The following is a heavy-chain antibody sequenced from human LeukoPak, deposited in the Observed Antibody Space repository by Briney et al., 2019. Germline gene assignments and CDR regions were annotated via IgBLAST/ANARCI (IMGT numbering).Heavy chain of an antibody. CDR3: ARFYGSGSYYFPWFDP. V-gene: IGHV4-61*08. CDR2: IYYSGST. Sequence: PSETLSLTCAVSGGSISSGGYSWSWIRQPPGKGLEWIGYIYYSGSTNYNPSLKSRVTISVDTSKNQFSLKLSSVTAADTAVYYCARFYGSGSYYFPWFDPWGQGTLVTVSS. CDR1: GGSISSGGYS. J-gene: IGHJ5*02. D-gene: IGHD3-10*01.